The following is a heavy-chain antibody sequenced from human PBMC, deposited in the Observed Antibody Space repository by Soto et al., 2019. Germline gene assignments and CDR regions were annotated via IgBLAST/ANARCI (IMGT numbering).Heavy chain of an antibody. CDR1: GIPFSASG. CDR3: ARDKGVTCIDL. Sequence: QVQLVESGGGVVQPGRSLRLSCAASGIPFSASGMHWVRQAPGKWLEWVAMIWSDGNSQYYADSVKGRFTISRDNSRNTVYLQMDSLGVEDTAVYFCARDKGVTCIDLWSQGTLVAVSS. CDR2: IWSDGNSQ. V-gene: IGHV3-33*01. J-gene: IGHJ4*02. D-gene: IGHD5-18*01.